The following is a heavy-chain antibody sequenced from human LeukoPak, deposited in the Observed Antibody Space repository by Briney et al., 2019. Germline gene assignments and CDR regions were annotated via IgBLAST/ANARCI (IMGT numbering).Heavy chain of an antibody. V-gene: IGHV4-61*02. CDR2: ISSSGST. J-gene: IGHJ3*02. CDR3: ARGPYSYDSSGAFDI. Sequence: PSETLSLTCTVSGDSISSGDYYWRWIRQPAGKGLEWIGRISSSGSTNYNTSLKSRVPISVDTSKNQFSLKLSSVTAADTAVYFWARGPYSYDSSGAFDIWGQGTMVTVSS. D-gene: IGHD3-22*01. CDR1: GDSISSGDYY.